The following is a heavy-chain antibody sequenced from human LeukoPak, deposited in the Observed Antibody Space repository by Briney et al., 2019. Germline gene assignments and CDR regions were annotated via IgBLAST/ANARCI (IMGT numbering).Heavy chain of an antibody. V-gene: IGHV3-7*01. J-gene: IGHJ4*02. Sequence: GGSLRLSCAASGFTFDDYGMSWVRQAPGKGLEWVANIKQDGFEKYYVDSVKGRFTISRDNAKNSLFLQVNSLRAEDTAVYYCARDLGPHYSSSSETFDYWGQGTLVTVSS. CDR3: ARDLGPHYSSSSETFDY. D-gene: IGHD6-6*01. CDR1: GFTFDDYG. CDR2: IKQDGFEK.